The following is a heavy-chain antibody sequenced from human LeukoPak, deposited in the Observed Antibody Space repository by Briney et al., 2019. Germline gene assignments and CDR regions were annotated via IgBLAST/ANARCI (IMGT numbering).Heavy chain of an antibody. Sequence: GGSLRLSCAASGFSFSYFAMHWVRQAPGKGLEWVALISYDGSKKDYADSVKGRFTISRDNSKNTLVLQMSSLRTEDTAVYYCERDTDWFAIIQYYFDLWGRGTLVTVSS. CDR1: GFSFSYFA. D-gene: IGHD3/OR15-3a*01. CDR2: ISYDGSKK. V-gene: IGHV3-30*15. J-gene: IGHJ4*02. CDR3: ERDTDWFAIIQYYFDL.